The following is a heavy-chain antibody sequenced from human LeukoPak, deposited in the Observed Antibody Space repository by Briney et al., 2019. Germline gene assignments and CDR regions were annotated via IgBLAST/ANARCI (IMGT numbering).Heavy chain of an antibody. Sequence: GGSLRLSCAASGFTFSSYSMNWVCQAPGKGLEWVSYINSGGTTIYYAGSVKGRFTISRDNAKNSLYLQMNSLRAGDTAVYYCAKEGSGWSPSYWGQGTLVTVSA. D-gene: IGHD6-19*01. CDR1: GFTFSSYS. CDR2: INSGGTTI. J-gene: IGHJ4*02. CDR3: AKEGSGWSPSY. V-gene: IGHV3-48*04.